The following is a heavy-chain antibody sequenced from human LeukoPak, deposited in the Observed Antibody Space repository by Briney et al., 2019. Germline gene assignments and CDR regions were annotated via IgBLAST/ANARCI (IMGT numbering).Heavy chain of an antibody. D-gene: IGHD5-24*01. CDR2: ITSSSSYI. Sequence: TGGSLRLSCAASGFTFSSYSMNWVRQAPGKGLEWVSSITSSSSYIYYADSVKGRFTISRDNAKNSLYLQMNSLRAEDTAVYYCARDRHSRDVYKANLGYSGQGTLVTVSP. CDR3: ARDRHSRDVYKANLGY. V-gene: IGHV3-21*01. J-gene: IGHJ4*02. CDR1: GFTFSSYS.